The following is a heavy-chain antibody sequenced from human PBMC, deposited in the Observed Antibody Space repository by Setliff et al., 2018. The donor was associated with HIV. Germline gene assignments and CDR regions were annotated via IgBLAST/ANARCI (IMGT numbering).Heavy chain of an antibody. J-gene: IGHJ4*02. V-gene: IGHV2-5*01. D-gene: IGHD3-22*01. CDR2: IYWNNQK. CDR3: VHTFYLDSSGLREFDV. CDR1: GFSLSTAGVA. Sequence: SGPTLVNPTQTLTLTCSFSGFSLSTAGVAVGWIRQPPGKAPEWLALIYWNNQKRYSPSLRTRLAIVADTSKNQVVLTLTNMDPVDTATYYCVHTFYLDSSGLREFDVWGQGTQVTVPQ.